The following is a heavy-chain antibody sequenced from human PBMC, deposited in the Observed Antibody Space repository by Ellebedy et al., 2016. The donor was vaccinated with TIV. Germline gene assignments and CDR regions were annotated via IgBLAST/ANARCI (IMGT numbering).Heavy chain of an antibody. CDR3: ARGTYNWNYIYFDY. Sequence: GESLKISXAASGFTFSSYAMNWVRQAPGKGLEWISIIGGTSVRTYYADSVKGRFTISRDNSKNTLYLQMTSLRAEDTAVYYCARGTYNWNYIYFDYWGQGSLVTASS. D-gene: IGHD1-7*01. CDR2: IGGTSVRT. J-gene: IGHJ4*02. V-gene: IGHV3-23*01. CDR1: GFTFSSYA.